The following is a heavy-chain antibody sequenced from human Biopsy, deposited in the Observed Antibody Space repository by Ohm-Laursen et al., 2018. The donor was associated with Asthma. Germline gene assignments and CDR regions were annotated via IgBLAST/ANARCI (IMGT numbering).Heavy chain of an antibody. CDR2: IYYSGST. V-gene: IGHV4-61*08. CDR3: ARGVVYGGDSYAEYFQH. CDR1: YGSITSGGYY. J-gene: IGHJ1*01. D-gene: IGHD4-23*01. Sequence: SDTLSLTCTVSYGSITSGGYYWTWIRQHPGKGLEWIGFIYYSGSTYYNPSLKSRVTISVDTSKNQFFLRLSSVTAADTAVYYCARGVVYGGDSYAEYFQHWGQGTLVTVSS.